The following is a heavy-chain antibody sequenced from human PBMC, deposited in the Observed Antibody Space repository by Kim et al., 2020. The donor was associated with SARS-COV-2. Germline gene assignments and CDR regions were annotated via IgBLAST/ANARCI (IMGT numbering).Heavy chain of an antibody. J-gene: IGHJ6*02. V-gene: IGHV1-69*04. D-gene: IGHD3-10*01. CDR1: GGTFSSYA. CDR3: ARGYGSGSYLYGMDV. Sequence: SVKVSCKASGGTFSSYAISWVRQAPGQGLEWMGRIIPILGIANYAQKFQGRVTITADKSTSTAYMELSSLRSEDTAVYYCARGYGSGSYLYGMDVWGQGTTVTVSS. CDR2: IIPILGIA.